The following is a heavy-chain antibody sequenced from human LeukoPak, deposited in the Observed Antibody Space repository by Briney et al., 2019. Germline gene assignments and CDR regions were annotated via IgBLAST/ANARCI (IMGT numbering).Heavy chain of an antibody. CDR2: INPNSGDT. Sequence: ASVKVSCKTSGYTFTHYYLHWVRQAPGQGLEWMGWINPNSGDTNYAQQFQGRVTMTRDTSFTTVYMEVSTLTSDDTAVYYCARVDYAFDYWGQGTLVTVSS. CDR1: GYTFTHYY. CDR3: ARVDYAFDY. D-gene: IGHD4-17*01. V-gene: IGHV1-2*02. J-gene: IGHJ4*02.